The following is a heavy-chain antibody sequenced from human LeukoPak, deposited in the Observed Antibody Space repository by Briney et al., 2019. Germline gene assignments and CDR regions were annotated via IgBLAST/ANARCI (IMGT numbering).Heavy chain of an antibody. CDR1: GFTFSDYY. CDR3: AGRLTTGGFFDY. D-gene: IGHD4-11*01. V-gene: IGHV3-11*06. Sequence: PGGSLRLSCAASGFTFSDYYMSWIRQAPGKGLEWVSYISSSSSYTNYADSVKGRFTISRDKAKNSLYLQMNSLRAEDTAVYYCAGRLTTGGFFDYWGQGTLVTVSS. J-gene: IGHJ4*02. CDR2: ISSSSSYT.